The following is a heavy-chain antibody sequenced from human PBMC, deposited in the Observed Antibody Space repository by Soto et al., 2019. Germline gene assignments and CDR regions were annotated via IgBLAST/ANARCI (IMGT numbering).Heavy chain of an antibody. D-gene: IGHD3-10*01. Sequence: DVQLLESGGGLVQPGGSLRLSCAASGFTFSSYAMTWVRQAPGKGLEWVSAISGSGGSTYYADSVRGRFTISRDNSQYTLYLQMNSLRAEDTAVYYCAKESITMVRGLTNWFDPWGQGTLVTVSS. CDR3: AKESITMVRGLTNWFDP. J-gene: IGHJ5*02. CDR1: GFTFSSYA. CDR2: ISGSGGST. V-gene: IGHV3-23*01.